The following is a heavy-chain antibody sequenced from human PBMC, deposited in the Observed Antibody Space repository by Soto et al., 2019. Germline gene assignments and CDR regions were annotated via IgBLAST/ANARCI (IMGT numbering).Heavy chain of an antibody. V-gene: IGHV3-33*01. J-gene: IGHJ6*02. CDR2: IWYDGSNK. Sequence: GGSLRLSCAASGFTFSSYGMHWVRQAPGKGLEWVAVIWYDGSNKYYADSVKGRFTISRDNSKNTLYLQMNSLRAEDTAVYYCARDYFSGNYYYYGMDVWGQGTTVTVSS. CDR1: GFTFSSYG. CDR3: ARDYFSGNYYYYGMDV. D-gene: IGHD3-10*01.